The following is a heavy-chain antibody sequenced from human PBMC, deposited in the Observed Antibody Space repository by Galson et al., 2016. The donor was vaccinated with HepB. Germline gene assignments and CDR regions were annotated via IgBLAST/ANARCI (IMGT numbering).Heavy chain of an antibody. D-gene: IGHD3-10*01. CDR1: GGSISNYY. J-gene: IGHJ4*02. CDR3: ARARYDGSETIDY. CDR2: IYYSGTT. V-gene: IGHV4-59*01. Sequence: ETLSLTCTVSGGSISNYYWTWIRQPPGKGLEWIGYIYYSGTTNCNPSLKSRVTISVDTPKNQFSLKLSSVTTADTAVYYCARARYDGSETIDYWGQGTLVTVSS.